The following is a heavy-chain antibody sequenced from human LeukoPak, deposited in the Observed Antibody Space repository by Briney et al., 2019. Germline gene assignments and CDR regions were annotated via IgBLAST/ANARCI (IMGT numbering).Heavy chain of an antibody. CDR1: GFTFSSYG. CDR3: ARDGYYYGSGRAFDY. J-gene: IGHJ4*02. V-gene: IGHV3-30*03. CDR2: ISYDGSNK. Sequence: GSLRLSCAASGFTFSSYGMHWVRQAPGKGLEWVAVISYDGSNKYYADSVKGRFTISRDNSKNTLYLQMNSLRAEDTAVYYCARDGYYYGSGRAFDYWGQGTLVTVSS. D-gene: IGHD3-10*01.